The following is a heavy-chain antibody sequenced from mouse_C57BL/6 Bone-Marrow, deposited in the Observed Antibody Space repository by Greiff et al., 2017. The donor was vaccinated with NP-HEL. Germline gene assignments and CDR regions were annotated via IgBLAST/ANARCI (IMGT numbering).Heavy chain of an antibody. CDR2: LYPGSGNT. V-gene: IGHV1-84*01. CDR3: ARPFYYGYDGFDY. D-gene: IGHD2-2*01. Sequence: QVQLQQSGPELVKPGASVKISCKASGYTFTDYYINWVKQRPGQGLEWIGWLYPGSGNTKYNEKFKGKATLTVDTSSSTAYMQLSSLTSEDSAVYFCARPFYYGYDGFDYWGQGTTLTVSS. J-gene: IGHJ2*01. CDR1: GYTFTDYY.